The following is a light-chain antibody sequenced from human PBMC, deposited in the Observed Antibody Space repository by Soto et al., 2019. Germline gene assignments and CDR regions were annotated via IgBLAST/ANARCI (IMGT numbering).Light chain of an antibody. CDR3: FQDFNYPRT. CDR1: QGINDD. V-gene: IGKV1-6*01. Sequence: AIQLTQSPASLSADVGDRVTITCRASQGINDDVAWFQQRPGRAPRLLIYDASNVQSGVPSRFSGSGSGAYFRLTISSLQPAASATYYCFQDFNYPRTFGPGTRVDI. CDR2: DAS. J-gene: IGKJ3*01.